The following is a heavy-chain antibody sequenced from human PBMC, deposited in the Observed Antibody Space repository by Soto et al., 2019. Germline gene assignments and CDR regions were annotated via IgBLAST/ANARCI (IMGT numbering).Heavy chain of an antibody. D-gene: IGHD2-2*01. Sequence: QVQLQESGPGLVKPSGTLSLTCAVSGDSISDSRWWSWVRRPPGKGLEWIGEISHSGNTNYNPSLKSRVTMSIDKAKNQFSLNLTSVTAADTAVYYCARVISSREEYFDYLGQGTLVTVSP. V-gene: IGHV4-4*02. CDR2: ISHSGNT. CDR3: ARVISSREEYFDY. J-gene: IGHJ4*02. CDR1: GDSISDSRW.